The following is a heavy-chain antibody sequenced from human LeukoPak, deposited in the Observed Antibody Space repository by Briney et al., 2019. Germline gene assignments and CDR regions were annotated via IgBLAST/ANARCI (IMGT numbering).Heavy chain of an antibody. V-gene: IGHV4-59*01. Sequence: SETLSLTCTVSGGSISSYYWSWIRQPPAKGLEWIGYIYYGGSPNYNPSLKSRVTISVDTSKNQFSLKLSSVTAADTAVYYCARDPTLGYCSGGSCYSDIYYGMDVWGQGTTVTVSS. J-gene: IGHJ6*02. CDR2: IYYGGSP. CDR1: GGSISSYY. CDR3: ARDPTLGYCSGGSCYSDIYYGMDV. D-gene: IGHD2-15*01.